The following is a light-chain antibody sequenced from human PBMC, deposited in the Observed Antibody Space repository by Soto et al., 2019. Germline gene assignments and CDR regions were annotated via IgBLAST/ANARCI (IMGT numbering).Light chain of an antibody. CDR2: GAS. CDR3: QQYNTWPLIT. CDR1: ESVSSSY. V-gene: IGKV3-15*01. J-gene: IGKJ5*01. Sequence: MLLTQSRGTLSLSRVERATLSFRASESVSSSYLAWYQQKPGQAPMLLIFGASTRATGIPDRFSGSGSGTDFTLTTSFLQSEDFAVYYCQQYNTWPLITFGPGTRLEIK.